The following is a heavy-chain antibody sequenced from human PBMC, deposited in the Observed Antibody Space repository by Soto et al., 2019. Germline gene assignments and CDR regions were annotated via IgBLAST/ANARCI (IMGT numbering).Heavy chain of an antibody. CDR3: ARASGYVSGWYHDY. CDR2: LIPILGTT. D-gene: IGHD6-19*01. Sequence: SVKVSCKASGGTFSSDAVSWVRQAPGQGLEWMGGLIPILGTTHYAQKFQGRVTITADESTNTAYMELSSLGSDDTAVYYCARASGYVSGWYHDYWGQGTRVTVSS. CDR1: GGTFSSDA. J-gene: IGHJ4*02. V-gene: IGHV1-69*13.